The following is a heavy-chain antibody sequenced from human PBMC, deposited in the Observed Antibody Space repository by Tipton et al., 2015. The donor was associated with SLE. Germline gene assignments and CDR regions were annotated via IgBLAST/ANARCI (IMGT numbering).Heavy chain of an antibody. V-gene: IGHV3-15*01. J-gene: IGHJ4*02. CDR1: GLTFSKAW. Sequence: GSLRLSCAVSGLTFSKAWMNWVRQAPGKGLEWVGRIKSKTDGGTTDYVAPVKGRFTVSRDDSENTLYLQMKSLKTEDTAVYYCTTGEHSNSWNPPFDYWGQGTLVTVSS. CDR3: TTGEHSNSWNPPFDY. CDR2: IKSKTDGGTT. D-gene: IGHD2-2*01.